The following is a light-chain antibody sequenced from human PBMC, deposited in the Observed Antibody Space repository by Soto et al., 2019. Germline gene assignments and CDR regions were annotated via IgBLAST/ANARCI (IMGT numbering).Light chain of an antibody. Sequence: DIVLTQSPGTLSLSPGERATLSCRASQSVSSNYLAWYQQRPGQAPRLLLYGASTRATGIPDRFSGSGSGTDFTLTISRLEPEDFAVYYCQQYGSLSWTFGQGTKVEIK. CDR3: QQYGSLSWT. CDR2: GAS. V-gene: IGKV3-20*01. CDR1: QSVSSNY. J-gene: IGKJ1*01.